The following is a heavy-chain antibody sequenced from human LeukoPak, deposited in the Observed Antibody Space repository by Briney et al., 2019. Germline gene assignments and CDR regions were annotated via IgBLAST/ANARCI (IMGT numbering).Heavy chain of an antibody. V-gene: IGHV4-61*01. D-gene: IGHD3-3*01. CDR3: ARVASGYDVFDI. J-gene: IGHJ3*02. CDR1: GGSVSSGSYY. CDR2: IYYSGST. Sequence: SETLSLTCTVSGGSVSSGSYYWSWIRQPPGKGLEWIGYIYYSGSTNYNPSLKSRVAISVDTSKNQFSLRLSSVTAADTAVFYCARVASGYDVFDIWGQGTMVTVSS.